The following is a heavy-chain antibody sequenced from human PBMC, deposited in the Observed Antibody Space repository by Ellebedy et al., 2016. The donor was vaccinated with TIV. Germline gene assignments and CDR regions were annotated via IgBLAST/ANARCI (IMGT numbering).Heavy chain of an antibody. Sequence: GGSLRLXCVTSGFTFDTYRMNWVRQAPGRGLEWVAVMSYDGSTKYYADSVRGRFTISRDNSKNTLYLQMNSLRPEDTAVYYCAREDYYDSTAYYDLWGQGTLVTVSS. CDR3: AREDYYDSTAYYDL. CDR2: MSYDGSTK. V-gene: IGHV3-30-3*01. J-gene: IGHJ5*02. CDR1: GFTFDTYR. D-gene: IGHD3-22*01.